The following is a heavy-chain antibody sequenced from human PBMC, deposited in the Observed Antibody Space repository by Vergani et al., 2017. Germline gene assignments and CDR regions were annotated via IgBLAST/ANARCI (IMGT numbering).Heavy chain of an antibody. CDR3: ARESCLGGSSYNPFFDY. Sequence: QVQLQESGPGLVKPSQTLSLTCTVSGGSINSHNYYWSWIRQPAGKGLEWIGRIHTSGSTNYNPSLKSRVTMLEDTSKTELSLNLISVTAADTAVYFCARESCLGGSSYNPFFDYWGQGILVTVSS. CDR1: GGSINSHNYY. CDR2: IHTSGST. V-gene: IGHV4-61*02. J-gene: IGHJ4*02. D-gene: IGHD2-15*01.